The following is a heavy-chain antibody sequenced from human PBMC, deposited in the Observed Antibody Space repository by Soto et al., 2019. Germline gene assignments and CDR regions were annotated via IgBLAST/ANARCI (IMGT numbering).Heavy chain of an antibody. J-gene: IGHJ5*02. V-gene: IGHV6-1*01. D-gene: IGHD6-13*01. CDR3: AREEVGIEEAVFAAGDWFDT. Sequence: SQTRSLTCAISGDSVSSNSAAWNWIRQSPSRGLEWLGRTYYRSKWYNDYAVSVKSRITINPDTSKNQFSLQLNSVTPEDTAVHYCAREEVGIEEAVFAAGDWFDTWGQGTLVTVSS. CDR1: GDSVSSNSAA. CDR2: TYYRSKWYN.